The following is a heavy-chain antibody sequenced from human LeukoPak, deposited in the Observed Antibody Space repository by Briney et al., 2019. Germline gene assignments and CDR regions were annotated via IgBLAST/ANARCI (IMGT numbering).Heavy chain of an antibody. CDR1: GGSISGTYR. CDR3: TRGTLDTTAGYE. J-gene: IGHJ4*02. Sequence: SETLSLTCTVSGGSISGTYRWSWIRQPAGKGLEWVGRIFARGSTNYNPSLMDRVTMSVDTSNNQFSLRLKSVTAADTAVYYCTRGTLDTTAGYEWGQGALVTVSS. CDR2: IFARGST. V-gene: IGHV4-4*07. D-gene: IGHD1-1*01.